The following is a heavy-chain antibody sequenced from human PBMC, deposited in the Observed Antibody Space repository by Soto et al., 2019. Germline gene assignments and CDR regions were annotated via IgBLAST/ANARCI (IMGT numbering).Heavy chain of an antibody. J-gene: IGHJ6*03. CDR2: ISSSSTYI. CDR3: ARDPGLSYGHLHYYYYYYMDV. V-gene: IGHV3-21*01. CDR1: GFTFSSYS. Sequence: GGSLRLSCAASGFTFSSYSMNWVRQAPGKGLEWVSSISSSSTYIYYADSVKGRFTISRDNARNSLYLQMNSLRAEDTAVYYCARDPGLSYGHLHYYYYYYMDVWGKGTTVTVSS. D-gene: IGHD1-26*01.